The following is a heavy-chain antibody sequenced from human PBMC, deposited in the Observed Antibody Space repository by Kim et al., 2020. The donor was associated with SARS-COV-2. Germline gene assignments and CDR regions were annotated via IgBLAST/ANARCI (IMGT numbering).Heavy chain of an antibody. Sequence: GGSLRLSCAASGFTFDDYAMHWVRQAPGKGLEWVSGISWNTSSIGYADSVKGRFTISRDNAKNSLYLQMNSLRAEDTALYYCAKAGDYSRPFDYWGQGTLVTVSS. J-gene: IGHJ4*02. V-gene: IGHV3-9*01. CDR2: ISWNTSSI. CDR3: AKAGDYSRPFDY. CDR1: GFTFDDYA. D-gene: IGHD4-17*01.